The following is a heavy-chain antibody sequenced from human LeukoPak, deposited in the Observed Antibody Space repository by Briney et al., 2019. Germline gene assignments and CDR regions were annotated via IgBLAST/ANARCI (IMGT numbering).Heavy chain of an antibody. Sequence: PSETLSLTCTVSGGSISSYYRSWIRQPPGKGLEWIGYIYYSGSTNYNPSLKSRVTISVDTSKNQFSLKLSSVTAADTAVYYCASTYDSSGYYYVGRYFDYWGQGTLVTVSS. D-gene: IGHD3-22*01. CDR2: IYYSGST. V-gene: IGHV4-59*01. CDR1: GGSISSYY. CDR3: ASTYDSSGYYYVGRYFDY. J-gene: IGHJ4*02.